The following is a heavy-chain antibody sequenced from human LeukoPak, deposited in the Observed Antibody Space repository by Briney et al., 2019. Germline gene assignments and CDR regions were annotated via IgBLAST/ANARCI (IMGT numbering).Heavy chain of an antibody. CDR2: IYYSGST. V-gene: IGHV4-59*08. Sequence: SETLSLTCTVSGGSICTYNWSWLRQPPGKGLEWIGYIYYSGSTNYNPSLQSRVTISVDTSKNQFSLKLNSVTAADTAVYYCSRHPPRYGSSWSQGTLVTVSS. J-gene: IGHJ4*02. CDR3: SRHPPRYGSS. D-gene: IGHD6-13*01. CDR1: GGSICTYN.